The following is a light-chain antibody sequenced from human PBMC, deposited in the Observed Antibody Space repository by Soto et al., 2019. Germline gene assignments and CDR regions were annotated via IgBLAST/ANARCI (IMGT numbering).Light chain of an antibody. V-gene: IGKV1-33*01. CDR2: DAS. CDR1: QFIGNY. Sequence: QMTQSPSSLSASVGDIITITCLSSQFIGNYLNWYQQKPGKAPKLLIFDASNLHTGVPSKFSGTGFGTVFTLTIKVFQPDDCATYFCQQDNSLPLTFGGGTKVDVK. CDR3: QQDNSLPLT. J-gene: IGKJ4*01.